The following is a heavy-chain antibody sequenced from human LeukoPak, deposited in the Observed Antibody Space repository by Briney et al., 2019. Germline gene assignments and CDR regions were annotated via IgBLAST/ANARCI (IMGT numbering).Heavy chain of an antibody. J-gene: IGHJ5*02. V-gene: IGHV1-8*01. CDR3: ARAAVAEADWFDP. CDR1: GYTFTSYD. Sequence: ASVKVSCKASGYTFTSYDINWVRQATGQGLEWMGWMNPNSGNTGYAQKFQGRVTMTRNTSISTAYMELSSLRSEDMAVYYCARAAVAEADWFDPWGQGTLVTVSS. D-gene: IGHD6-19*01. CDR2: MNPNSGNT.